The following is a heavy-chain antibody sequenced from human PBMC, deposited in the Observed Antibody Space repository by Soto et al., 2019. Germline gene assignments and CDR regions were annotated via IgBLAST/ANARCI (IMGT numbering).Heavy chain of an antibody. D-gene: IGHD4-17*01. CDR3: AALYGDYLYYYGMDG. CDR2: ISGSGGTT. J-gene: IGHJ6*02. CDR1: GFTFSNYA. Sequence: PGGSLRLSCAASGFTFSNYAMSWVRQAPGKGLEWVSAISGSGGTTYYADSVKGRFTISRDNSKNTLYLQMNSLRAEDTAVYYCAALYGDYLYYYGMDGWGQGTTVTVSS. V-gene: IGHV3-23*01.